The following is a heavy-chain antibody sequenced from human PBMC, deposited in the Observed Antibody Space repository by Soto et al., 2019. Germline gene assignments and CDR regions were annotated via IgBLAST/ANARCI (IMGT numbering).Heavy chain of an antibody. J-gene: IGHJ4*02. D-gene: IGHD2-8*01. Sequence: SETLSLTCTVSGTSISSYYWSWIRQPPGKGLEWIWNIHYSGTTNYNPSLASRVTLSVDTSKNQFSLKMTSVTAADRAMYFCARYNSYAIDYWGRGTLVTVSS. CDR3: ARYNSYAIDY. V-gene: IGHV4-59*01. CDR2: IHYSGTT. CDR1: GTSISSYY.